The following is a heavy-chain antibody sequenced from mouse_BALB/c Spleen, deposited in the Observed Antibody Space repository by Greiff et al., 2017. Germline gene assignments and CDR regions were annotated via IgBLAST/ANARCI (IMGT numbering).Heavy chain of an antibody. D-gene: IGHD2-4*01. V-gene: IGHV1-7*01. CDR2: INPSTGYT. Sequence: QVQLQQSGAELAKPGASVKMSCKASGYTFTSYWMHWVKQRPGQGLEWIGYINPSTGYTEYNQKFKDKATLTADKSSSTAYMQLSSLTSEDSAVYYCARRLSTMITTWDYRGQGTTLTVSS. CDR3: ARRLSTMITTWDY. J-gene: IGHJ2*01. CDR1: GYTFTSYW.